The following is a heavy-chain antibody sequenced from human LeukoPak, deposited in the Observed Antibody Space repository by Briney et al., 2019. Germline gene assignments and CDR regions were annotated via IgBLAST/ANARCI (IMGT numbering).Heavy chain of an antibody. CDR1: GGSISSYY. D-gene: IGHD4-23*01. J-gene: IGHJ4*02. CDR3: ARRLYGGNFDN. V-gene: IGHV4-59*01. CDR2: IYYSGST. Sequence: SETLSLTCTVSGGSISSYYRSWIRQPPGKGLECIGYIYYSGSTSYSPSLKSRVTISVDTSKNQFSLKLSYVAAADTGVYFCARRLYGGNFDNWGQGTLVTVSS.